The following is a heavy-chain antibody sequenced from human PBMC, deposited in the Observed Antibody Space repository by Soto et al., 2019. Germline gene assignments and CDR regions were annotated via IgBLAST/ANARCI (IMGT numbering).Heavy chain of an antibody. D-gene: IGHD2-15*01. V-gene: IGHV3-23*01. J-gene: IGHJ4*02. CDR3: AKDRENIGYCSGGSCSSFDY. CDR2: ISGSGGST. CDR1: GFTFSSYA. Sequence: GGSLRLSCAASGFTFSSYAMSWVRQAPGQGLEWVSAISGSGGSTYYADSVKGRFTISRDNSKNTLYLQMNSLRAEDTAVYYCAKDRENIGYCSGGSCSSFDYWGQGTLVTVSS.